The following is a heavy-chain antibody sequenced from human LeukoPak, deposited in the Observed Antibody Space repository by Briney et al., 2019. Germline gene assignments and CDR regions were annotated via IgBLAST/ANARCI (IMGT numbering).Heavy chain of an antibody. D-gene: IGHD5-12*01. CDR2: INPSGGST. CDR3: AREHIVATTGEDLTAVAGDFDY. CDR1: GYTFTSYG. J-gene: IGHJ4*02. V-gene: IGHV1-46*01. Sequence: LGASVKVSCKASGYTFTSYGISWVRQAPGQGLEWMGIINPSGGSTSYAQKFQGRVTMTRDTSTSTVYMELSSLRSEDTAVYYCAREHIVATTGEDLTAVAGDFDYWGQGTLVTVSS.